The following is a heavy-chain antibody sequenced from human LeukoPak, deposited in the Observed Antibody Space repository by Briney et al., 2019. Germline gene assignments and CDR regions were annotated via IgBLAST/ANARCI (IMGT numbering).Heavy chain of an antibody. Sequence: GASVKVSCKASGGTFSSYAISWVRQAPGQGLEWMGGIIPIFGTANYAQKFQGRVTITADESTSTAYIELSSLRSEDTAVYYCAIDANLEWSLDYWGQGTLVTVSS. D-gene: IGHD3-3*01. CDR2: IIPIFGTA. CDR1: GGTFSSYA. CDR3: AIDANLEWSLDY. V-gene: IGHV1-69*13. J-gene: IGHJ4*02.